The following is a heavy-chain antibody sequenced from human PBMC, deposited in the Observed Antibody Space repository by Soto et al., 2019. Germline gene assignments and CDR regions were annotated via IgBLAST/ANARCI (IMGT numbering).Heavy chain of an antibody. CDR2: IIPIFGTA. CDR3: ARGGQVRSGIQLWPYYYYGMDV. Sequence: ASVKVSCNASGGTFSSYAISWVRQAPGQGLEWMGGIIPIFGTANYAQKFQGRVTITADESTSTAYMELSSLRSEDTAVYYCARGGQVRSGIQLWPYYYYGMDVWGQGTTVTVSS. V-gene: IGHV1-69*13. CDR1: GGTFSSYA. D-gene: IGHD5-18*01. J-gene: IGHJ6*02.